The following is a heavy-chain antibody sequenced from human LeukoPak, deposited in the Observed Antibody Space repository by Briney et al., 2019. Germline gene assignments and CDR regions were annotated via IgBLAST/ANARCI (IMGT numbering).Heavy chain of an antibody. Sequence: GASVKVSCKASGYTFTSYYMHWVRQAPGQGLEWMGIINPSGGSTSYAQKFQGRVTMTRDTSTSTVYMELSSLRSEDTAVYYCARWWDDGSGYSYLYGMDVWGQGTTVTVSS. CDR2: INPSGGST. CDR1: GYTFTSYY. V-gene: IGHV1-46*01. D-gene: IGHD3-22*01. CDR3: ARWWDDGSGYSYLYGMDV. J-gene: IGHJ6*02.